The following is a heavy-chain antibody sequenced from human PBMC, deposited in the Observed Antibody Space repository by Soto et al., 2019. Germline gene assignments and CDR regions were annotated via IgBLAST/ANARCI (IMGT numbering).Heavy chain of an antibody. CDR1: GFTFSSYA. J-gene: IGHJ6*02. V-gene: IGHV3-23*01. CDR3: AKPLAYGPQGGGWYHGYYGMDV. CDR2: ISGSGGST. D-gene: IGHD6-19*01. Sequence: GGSLRLSCAASGFTFSSYAMSWVRQAPGKGLEWVSAISGSGGSTYYADSVKGRFTISRDNSKNTLYLQINSLRAEDTAVYYCAKPLAYGPQGGGWYHGYYGMDVWGQGTTVTVSS.